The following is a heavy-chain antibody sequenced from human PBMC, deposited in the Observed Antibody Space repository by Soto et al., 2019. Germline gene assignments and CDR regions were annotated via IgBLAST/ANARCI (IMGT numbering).Heavy chain of an antibody. CDR1: GFSLSTSGXC. CDR3: ARAVVGEQWLEYGMDV. Sequence: GSGPTLVNPTQTLTLTCTFSGFSLSTSGXCVSWIRQPPGKALEWLALIDWDDDKYYSTSLKTRLTISKDTSKNQVVLTMTNMDPVDTATYYCARAVVGEQWLEYGMDVWGQGTTVTISS. D-gene: IGHD6-19*01. V-gene: IGHV2-70*01. J-gene: IGHJ6*02. CDR2: IDWDDDK.